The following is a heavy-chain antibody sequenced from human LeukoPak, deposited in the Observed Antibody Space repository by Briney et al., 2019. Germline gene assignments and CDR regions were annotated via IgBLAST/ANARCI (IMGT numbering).Heavy chain of an antibody. CDR2: ISSSSSYI. Sequence: GGSLRLSCAASGFTFSSYSMNWVRQAPGKGLEWVSSISSSSSYIYYADSVKGRFTISRDNAKNSLYLQMNSLRAEDTAVYYCARDNSSGWDYWYFDLWGCGTLVTVSS. J-gene: IGHJ2*01. CDR1: GFTFSSYS. D-gene: IGHD6-19*01. CDR3: ARDNSSGWDYWYFDL. V-gene: IGHV3-21*01.